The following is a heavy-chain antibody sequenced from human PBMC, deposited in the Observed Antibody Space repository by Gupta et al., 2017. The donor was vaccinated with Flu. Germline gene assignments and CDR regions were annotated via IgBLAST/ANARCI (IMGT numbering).Heavy chain of an antibody. Sequence: QVQLQQWGAGLLKPSETLSLTCAVYGGSFSGYYWSWIRQPPGKGLEWIGEINHSGSTNYNPSLKSRVTISVDTSKNQFSLKLSSVTAADTAVYYCARLAGYSSGYWGQGTLVTVSS. CDR3: ARLAGYSSGY. V-gene: IGHV4-34*01. CDR2: INHSGST. CDR1: GGSFSGYY. J-gene: IGHJ4*02. D-gene: IGHD6-19*01.